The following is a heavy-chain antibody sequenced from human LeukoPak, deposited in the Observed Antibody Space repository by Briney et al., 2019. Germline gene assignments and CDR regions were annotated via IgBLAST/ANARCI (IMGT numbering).Heavy chain of an antibody. CDR1: GYTFTSYG. V-gene: IGHV1-18*01. CDR2: ISAYSGNT. J-gene: IGHJ6*02. CDR3: ARENLLWFGELLISNYYGMDV. Sequence: ASVTVSCKASGYTFTSYGISWVRQAPGQGLEWMGWISAYSGNTNYAQKLQGRVTMTTDTSTSTAYMELRSLRSDDTAVYYCARENLLWFGELLISNYYGMDVWGQGTTVTVSS. D-gene: IGHD3-10*01.